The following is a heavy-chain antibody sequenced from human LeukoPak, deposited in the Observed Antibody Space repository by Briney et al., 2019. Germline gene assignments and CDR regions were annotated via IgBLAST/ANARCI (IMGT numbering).Heavy chain of an antibody. CDR2: IYYTGAT. CDR1: GGSISSGRYY. Sequence: PSETLSLTCTVSGGSISSGRYYWGWIRRPPGKGLEWIGAIYYTGATYYNPSLKSRVTISADTSKNQFSLKLTSVTAADTAVYYYARRGDYWGQGILVTVSS. J-gene: IGHJ4*02. CDR3: ARRGDY. V-gene: IGHV4-39*01. D-gene: IGHD3-16*01.